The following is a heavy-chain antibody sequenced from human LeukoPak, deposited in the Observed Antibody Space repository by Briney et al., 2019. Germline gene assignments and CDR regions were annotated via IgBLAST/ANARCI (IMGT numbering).Heavy chain of an antibody. Sequence: GGSLRLSCAASGFTFSSYRMSWVRQAPGKGLEWVSSISSRSGYIYYEGSVKGRFTISRDNAKNSLYLQMNTLRGEDTAVYYCVIFYRRSWHFFYYWGQGTLVTVSS. CDR2: ISSRSGYI. D-gene: IGHD2-15*01. V-gene: IGHV3-21*01. J-gene: IGHJ4*02. CDR1: GFTFSSYR. CDR3: VIFYRRSWHFFYY.